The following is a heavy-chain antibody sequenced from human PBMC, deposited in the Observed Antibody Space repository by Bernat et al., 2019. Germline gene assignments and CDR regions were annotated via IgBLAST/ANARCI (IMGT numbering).Heavy chain of an antibody. CDR2: INAGNGNT. J-gene: IGHJ4*02. CDR1: GYTFTSYA. V-gene: IGHV1-3*01. CDR3: ARDGYYFWSGYPLDY. Sequence: QVQLVQSGAEVKKPGASVKVSCKASGYTFTSYAMHWVRQAPGQRLEWMGWINAGNGNTKYSQKFQGRVTMTRDTSASTAYMKLSSLRSEDTAVYYCARDGYYFWSGYPLDYWGQGTLVTVSS. D-gene: IGHD3-3*01.